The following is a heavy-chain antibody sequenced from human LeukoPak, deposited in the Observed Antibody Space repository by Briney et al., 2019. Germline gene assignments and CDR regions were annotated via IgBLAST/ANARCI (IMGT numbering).Heavy chain of an antibody. CDR1: GFTFSDYY. CDR3: ARMVRVTIFGVVIPYYYYMDV. J-gene: IGHJ6*03. V-gene: IGHV3-11*01. CDR2: ISSSGSTI. D-gene: IGHD3-3*01. Sequence: GGSLRLSCAASGFTFSDYYMSWIRQAPGKGLEWVSYISSSGSTIYYADSVKGRFTISRDNAKNSLYLQMNSLRAEDTAVYYCARMVRVTIFGVVIPYYYYMDVWGKGTTVTVSS.